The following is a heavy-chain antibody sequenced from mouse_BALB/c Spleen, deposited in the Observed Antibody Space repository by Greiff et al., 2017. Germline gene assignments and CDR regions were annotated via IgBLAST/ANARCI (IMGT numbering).Heavy chain of an antibody. Sequence: QVQLQQSGAELVRPGSSVKISCKASGYAFSSYWMNWVKQRPGQGLEWIGQIYPGDGDTNYNGKFKGKATLTADKSSSTAYMQLSSLTSEDSAVYFCATDYGKGGYYFDYWGQGTTLTVSS. V-gene: IGHV1-80*01. CDR2: IYPGDGDT. CDR1: GYAFSSYW. J-gene: IGHJ2*01. D-gene: IGHD2-1*01. CDR3: ATDYGKGGYYFDY.